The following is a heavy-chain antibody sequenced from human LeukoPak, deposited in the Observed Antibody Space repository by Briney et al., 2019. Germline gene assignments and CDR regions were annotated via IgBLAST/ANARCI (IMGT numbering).Heavy chain of an antibody. CDR1: GFSLSTGGVG. Sequence: SGPTLVKPTQTLTLTCTFSGFSLSTGGVGVGWIRQPPGKALEWLALIYWNDDKRYSPSLKSRLTITKDTSKNQVVLTMTNMDPVDTATYYCPHPTLGYCSSTSCLSWFDPWGQGTLVTVSS. CDR2: IYWNDDK. D-gene: IGHD2-2*01. J-gene: IGHJ5*02. V-gene: IGHV2-5*01. CDR3: PHPTLGYCSSTSCLSWFDP.